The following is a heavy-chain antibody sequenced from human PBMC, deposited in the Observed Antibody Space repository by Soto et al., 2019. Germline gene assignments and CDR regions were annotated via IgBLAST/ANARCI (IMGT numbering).Heavy chain of an antibody. CDR1: GFTVSSNY. CDR3: AREGIYRPNWGRGAFDI. V-gene: IGHV3-66*01. Sequence: GGSLRLSCAASGFTVSSNYMSWVRQAPGKGLEWVSVIYSGGSTYYADSVKGRFTISRDNSKNTLYLQMNSLRAEDTAVYYCAREGIYRPNWGRGAFDIWGQGTMVTVSS. J-gene: IGHJ3*02. D-gene: IGHD7-27*01. CDR2: IYSGGST.